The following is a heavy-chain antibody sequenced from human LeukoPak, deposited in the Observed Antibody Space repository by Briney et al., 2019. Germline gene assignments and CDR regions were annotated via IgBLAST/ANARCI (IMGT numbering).Heavy chain of an antibody. Sequence: PSETLSLTCAVYGGSFSGYYWSWIRQPPGKGLEWLGEINHSGSTNYNPSLKSRVTIAVDTSKNQFSLKLSSVTAAGPAVYYCARAHYRLPGVDYWGQGTLVTVSS. CDR2: INHSGST. CDR1: GGSFSGYY. CDR3: ARAHYRLPGVDY. J-gene: IGHJ4*02. D-gene: IGHD1-26*01. V-gene: IGHV4-34*01.